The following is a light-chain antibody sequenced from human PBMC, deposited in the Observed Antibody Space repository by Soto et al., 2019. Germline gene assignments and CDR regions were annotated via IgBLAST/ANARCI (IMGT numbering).Light chain of an antibody. J-gene: IGLJ1*01. CDR1: SSNIGSNY. V-gene: IGLV1-47*02. CDR3: AAWDGSLSGLYV. CDR2: SNN. Sequence: QSVLTQPPSASGTPGQRVTISCSGSSSNIGSNYVYWYQQLPGTAPKLLIYSNNQRPSGVPDRFSGSKSGTSASLAISGLRSEDEADYYCAAWDGSLSGLYVFGTGTKVTVL.